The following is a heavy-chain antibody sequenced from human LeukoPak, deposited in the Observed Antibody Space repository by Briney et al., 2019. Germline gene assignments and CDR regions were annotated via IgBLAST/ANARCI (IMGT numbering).Heavy chain of an antibody. CDR1: GFTFSDYY. CDR3: ARRAYYYDDSAYYYASYGLDV. V-gene: IGHV3-11*03. D-gene: IGHD3-22*01. CDR2: ISSSSSYT. Sequence: NSGGSLRLSCAASGFTFSDYYMSWIRQAPGKGLEWVSYISSSSSYTNYADSVKGRFTISRDNAKNSLYLQMNSLRPEDTAVYYCARRAYYYDDSAYYYASYGLDVWGLGTTVTVSS. J-gene: IGHJ6*02.